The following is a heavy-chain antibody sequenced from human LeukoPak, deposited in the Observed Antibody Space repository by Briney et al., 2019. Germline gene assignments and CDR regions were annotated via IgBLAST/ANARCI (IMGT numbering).Heavy chain of an antibody. D-gene: IGHD3-3*01. V-gene: IGHV3-53*04. CDR1: GFTVSSNY. CDR3: AIVYYTPYYYYGMDV. CDR2: IYSGGST. Sequence: GGSLRLSCAASGFTVSSNYMSWVRQAPGKGLEWVSVIYSGGSTYCADSVKGRFTISRHNSKNTLYLQMNSLGAEDTAVYYCAIVYYTPYYYYGMDVWGQGTTVTVPS. J-gene: IGHJ6*02.